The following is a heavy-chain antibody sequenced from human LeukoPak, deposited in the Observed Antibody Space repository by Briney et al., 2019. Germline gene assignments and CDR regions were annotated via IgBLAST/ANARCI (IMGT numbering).Heavy chain of an antibody. J-gene: IGHJ4*02. CDR3: ARHGTHAYYYSNRPGLDY. CDR1: GGSIINSNW. V-gene: IGHV4-4*02. CDR2: IDHSGST. D-gene: IGHD4-11*01. Sequence: PSETLSLTCAVSGGSIINSNWWSWVRQPPGKGLEWIGEIDHSGSTSYNPSLKSRVTMSVDRSQNQFSLRLSTVTAADTAVYYCARHGTHAYYYSNRPGLDYWGQGTLVTVSS.